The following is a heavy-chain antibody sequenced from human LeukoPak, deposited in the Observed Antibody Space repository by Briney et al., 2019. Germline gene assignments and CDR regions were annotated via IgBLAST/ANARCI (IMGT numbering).Heavy chain of an antibody. CDR1: GGSISSYY. Sequence: SEILSLTCTVSGGSISSYYWSWIRQPAGKGLEWIGRIYTSGSTNYNPSLKSRVTMSVDTSKNQFSLKLSSVTAADTAVYYCARVPGNWNDGKGWFDPWGQGTLVTVSS. V-gene: IGHV4-4*07. CDR3: ARVPGNWNDGKGWFDP. D-gene: IGHD1-20*01. J-gene: IGHJ5*02. CDR2: IYTSGST.